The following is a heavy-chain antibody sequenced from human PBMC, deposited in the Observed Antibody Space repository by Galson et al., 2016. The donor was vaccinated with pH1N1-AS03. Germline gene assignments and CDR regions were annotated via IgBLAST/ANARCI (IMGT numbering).Heavy chain of an antibody. D-gene: IGHD5-24*01. CDR3: ARVDSSTYRDGWVPFDY. CDR1: GLSVAKNY. Sequence: SLRLSCAVSGLSVAKNYMSWVRQAPGKGLEWVSSIYTGGDTFYTDSVRGRFTISRDDSKNTLYLQMNILRAADTAMYYCARVDSSTYRDGWVPFDYWGQGTLVTVSS. V-gene: IGHV3-53*01. J-gene: IGHJ4*02. CDR2: IYTGGDT.